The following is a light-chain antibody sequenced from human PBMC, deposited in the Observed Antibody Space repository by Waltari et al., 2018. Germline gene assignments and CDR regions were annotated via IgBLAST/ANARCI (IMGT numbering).Light chain of an antibody. Sequence: QTVVTQEPSLSVSPGGTVTLTCALSSGSLSTTSYATWYQQTPGQAPRTLVYKANARPSGVPDPFSGSTLGNTAALTITGAQADDESDYYCALYMGSGIWVFGGGTRLTVL. CDR1: SGSLSTTSY. V-gene: IGLV8-61*01. J-gene: IGLJ3*02. CDR2: KAN. CDR3: ALYMGSGIWV.